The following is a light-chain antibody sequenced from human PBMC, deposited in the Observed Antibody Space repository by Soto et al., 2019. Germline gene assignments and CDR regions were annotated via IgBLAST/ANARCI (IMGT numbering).Light chain of an antibody. V-gene: IGKV3-15*01. CDR1: QSVRSN. CDR3: QQYNNWPLT. CDR2: VAS. Sequence: EIVMTQSPATLSVSPGERATLSCRASQSVRSNLAWYQQKPGQTPSLLIYVASTRATGIPARFTGSGSGTAFTLTISSLQSEDFAIYYCQQYNNWPLTFGGGTKVEIK. J-gene: IGKJ4*01.